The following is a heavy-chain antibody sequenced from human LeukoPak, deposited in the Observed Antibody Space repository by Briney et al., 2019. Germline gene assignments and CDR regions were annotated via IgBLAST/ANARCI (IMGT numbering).Heavy chain of an antibody. CDR2: IYYSGSS. CDR1: GGSISSSSYY. Sequence: SETLSLTCTVSGGSISSSSYYWGWIRQPPGKGLEWIGSIYYSGSSYYNPSLKSRVTISVDTSKNQFSLKLSSVTAADTAVYYCARLVVAATLTSRYYYYGMDVWGQGTTVTVSS. CDR3: ARLVVAATLTSRYYYYGMDV. D-gene: IGHD2-15*01. V-gene: IGHV4-39*07. J-gene: IGHJ6*02.